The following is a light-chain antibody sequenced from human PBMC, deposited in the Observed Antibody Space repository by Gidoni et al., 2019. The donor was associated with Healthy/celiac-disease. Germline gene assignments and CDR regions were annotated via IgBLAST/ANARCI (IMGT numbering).Light chain of an antibody. Sequence: ERATLSCRASQSVSSNLAWFQQKPGQAPRLLIYGASTRATGLPARFSGSGSGTEFTLTISSLQSEDFAVYYCQQYNSWPPWTFGQGTKVEIK. CDR1: QSVSSN. J-gene: IGKJ1*01. CDR3: QQYNSWPPWT. CDR2: GAS. V-gene: IGKV3-15*01.